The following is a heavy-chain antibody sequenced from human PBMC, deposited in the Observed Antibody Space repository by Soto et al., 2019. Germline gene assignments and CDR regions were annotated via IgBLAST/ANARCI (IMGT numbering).Heavy chain of an antibody. V-gene: IGHV4-39*01. CDR3: ASHDSGGYFYHIHY. Sequence: QLQLQESGPGLVKPSETLSLTCTVAGGSISSGNYYWGWIRQPPGKRLEWIGSIGYSGSTYYNPSLKSRVTISVDTPKNQFPLKLTSVTAADTAVYFCASHDSGGYFYHIHYWGQGTLVTVSS. D-gene: IGHD3-22*01. CDR2: IGYSGST. CDR1: GGSISSGNYY. J-gene: IGHJ4*02.